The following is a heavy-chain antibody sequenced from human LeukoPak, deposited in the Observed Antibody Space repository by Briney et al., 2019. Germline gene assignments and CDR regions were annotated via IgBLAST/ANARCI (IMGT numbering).Heavy chain of an antibody. Sequence: GGSLRLSCAASGFTFSDYYMSWMRQAPGKGLEWVSYISSSGSTIYYADSVKGRFTISRDNAKNSLYLQMNSLRAEDTAVYYCARDGDIVATAPFDYWGQGTLVTVSS. CDR1: GFTFSDYY. CDR2: ISSSGSTI. CDR3: ARDGDIVATAPFDY. V-gene: IGHV3-11*01. D-gene: IGHD5-12*01. J-gene: IGHJ4*02.